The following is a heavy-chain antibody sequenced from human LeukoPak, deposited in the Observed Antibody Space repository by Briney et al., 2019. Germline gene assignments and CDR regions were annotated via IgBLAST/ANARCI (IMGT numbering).Heavy chain of an antibody. J-gene: IGHJ5*02. CDR1: GITFSSYA. Sequence: GGSLRLSCAASGITFSSYAMTWVRQAPGKGLEWVSTISGSGGSTYYADSVKGRFTISRDNSKNTLHLQMNSLRAEDTAVYYCAKGPSAIAAAADWFDPWGQGTLVTVSS. CDR2: ISGSGGST. D-gene: IGHD6-13*01. V-gene: IGHV3-23*01. CDR3: AKGPSAIAAAADWFDP.